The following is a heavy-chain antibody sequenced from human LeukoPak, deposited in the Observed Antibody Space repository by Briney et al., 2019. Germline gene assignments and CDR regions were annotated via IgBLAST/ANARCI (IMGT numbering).Heavy chain of an antibody. Sequence: ASVRVSCKASGFTFTSSAMQWVRQARGQRLEWIGWIVVGSGNTNYAQKFQERVTITRDMSTSTAYMELSSLRSEDTAVYYCAAIALYYYGSGSPSNWGQGTLVTVSS. J-gene: IGHJ1*01. V-gene: IGHV1-58*02. CDR3: AAIALYYYGSGSPSN. CDR1: GFTFTSSA. D-gene: IGHD3-10*01. CDR2: IVVGSGNT.